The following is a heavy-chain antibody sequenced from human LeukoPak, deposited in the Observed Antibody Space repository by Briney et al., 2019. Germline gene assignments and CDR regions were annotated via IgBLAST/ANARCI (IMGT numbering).Heavy chain of an antibody. V-gene: IGHV3-30-3*01. J-gene: IGHJ6*02. CDR3: ASASPYYYDSSGPRGYYGMDV. D-gene: IGHD3-22*01. CDR1: GFTFSSYA. CDR2: ISYDGSNK. Sequence: GGSLRLSCAASGFTFSSYAMHWVRQAPGKGLEWVAVISYDGSNKYYADSVKGRFTISRDNSKNTLYLQMNSLRAEDTAVYYCASASPYYYDSSGPRGYYGMDVWGQGTTVTVSS.